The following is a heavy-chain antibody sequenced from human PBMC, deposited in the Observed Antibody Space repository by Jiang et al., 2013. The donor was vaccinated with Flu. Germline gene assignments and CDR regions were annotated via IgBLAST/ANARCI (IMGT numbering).Heavy chain of an antibody. Sequence: PGLVKPSETLSLTCTVSGGSISSYYWSWIRQPPGKGLEWIGYIYYSGSTNYNPSLKSRVTISVDTSKNQFSLKLSSVTAADTAVYYCARDKGGYWVYDAFDIWGQGTMVTVSS. CDR2: IYYSGST. V-gene: IGHV4-59*01. D-gene: IGHD3-22*01. CDR3: ARDKGGYWVYDAFDI. CDR1: GGSISSYY. J-gene: IGHJ3*02.